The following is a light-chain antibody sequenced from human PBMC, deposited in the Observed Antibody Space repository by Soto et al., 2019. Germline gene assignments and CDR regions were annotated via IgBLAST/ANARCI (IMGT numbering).Light chain of an antibody. CDR1: QSVSSSY. CDR2: GAS. V-gene: IGKV3-20*01. J-gene: IGKJ1*01. Sequence: EIALTQSPGTLSLSPGERATLSCRASQSVSSSYLAWYQQKPGQAPRLLIYGASSRATGIPDRFSGSGSGTDFTLTIGRLEPEDFAVYYCQQYGSSRRTFGQGTKVDIK. CDR3: QQYGSSRRT.